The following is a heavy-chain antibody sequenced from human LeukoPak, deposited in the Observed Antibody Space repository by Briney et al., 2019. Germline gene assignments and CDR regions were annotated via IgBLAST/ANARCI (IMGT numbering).Heavy chain of an antibody. V-gene: IGHV4-34*01. CDR3: ARGQVGRAGTFRIWAYFDH. D-gene: IGHD6-19*01. CDR2: INHSGST. J-gene: IGHJ4*02. Sequence: SETLSLTCTVSGGSLRSYYWSWIRQPPGKGLEWIGEINHSGSTNYNPSLKSRVTISVDTSKNQFSLKLSSVTAADTAVYYCARGQVGRAGTFRIWAYFDHWGQGTLVIVSS. CDR1: GGSLRSYY.